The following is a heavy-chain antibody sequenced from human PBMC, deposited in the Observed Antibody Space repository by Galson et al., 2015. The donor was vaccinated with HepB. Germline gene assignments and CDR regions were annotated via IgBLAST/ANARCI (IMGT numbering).Heavy chain of an antibody. J-gene: IGHJ5*02. D-gene: IGHD4-17*01. CDR1: GFTFSSYA. Sequence: SLRLSCAASGFTFSSYAMSWVRQAPGKGLEWVSGISGSGGSTYYADSVKGRFTISRDNSKNTLFLQMNSLRAEDTAVYYCAKGWDYGDYDSTLDPWGQGTLVTVSS. CDR3: AKGWDYGDYDSTLDP. CDR2: ISGSGGST. V-gene: IGHV3-23*01.